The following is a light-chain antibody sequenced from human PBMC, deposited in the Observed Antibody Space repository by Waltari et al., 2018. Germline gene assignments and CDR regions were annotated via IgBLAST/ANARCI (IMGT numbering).Light chain of an antibody. CDR2: GAL. V-gene: IGKV3-20*01. CDR3: QQYDTSPGT. Sequence: EIVLTQSPGTLSLSPGEKAILSCRASPRLNVAYVAWYQHKSGQAPRLLIYGALYRAADIPDRFSGSGSGTDFTLTITRLEPDDFAVYYCQQYDTSPGTFGQGTRLEMK. CDR1: PRLNVAY. J-gene: IGKJ2*01.